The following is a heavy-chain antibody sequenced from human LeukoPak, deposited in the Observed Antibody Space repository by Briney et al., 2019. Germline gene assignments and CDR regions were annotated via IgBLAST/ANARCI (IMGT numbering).Heavy chain of an antibody. CDR3: ARGKSGFSP. V-gene: IGHV1-2*02. Sequence: ASVKVSCKASGYTFTENYIHWVRQAPGHGLEWMGLINPYTGDATYTEKFQGRVTMTRDTSVSTAYMHLSRLRSDDTAVYYCARGKSGFSPWGQGTPVTVSS. J-gene: IGHJ4*02. CDR1: GYTFTENY. D-gene: IGHD3-22*01. CDR2: INPYTGDA.